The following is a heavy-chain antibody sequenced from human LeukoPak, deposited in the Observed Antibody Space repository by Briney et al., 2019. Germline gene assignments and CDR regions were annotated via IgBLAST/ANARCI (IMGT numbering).Heavy chain of an antibody. CDR1: GFTFSSYW. CDR3: ARVPEMIVSTGAFDI. D-gene: IGHD3-22*01. V-gene: IGHV3-7*01. CDR2: IKKDGSEK. J-gene: IGHJ3*02. Sequence: PGGSLRLSCAASGFTFSSYWMSWVRQAPGKGLEWVANIKKDGSEKYYVDSVKGRFTISRDNAKNSLYLQMNSLRAEDTAVYYCARVPEMIVSTGAFDIWGQGTMVTVSS.